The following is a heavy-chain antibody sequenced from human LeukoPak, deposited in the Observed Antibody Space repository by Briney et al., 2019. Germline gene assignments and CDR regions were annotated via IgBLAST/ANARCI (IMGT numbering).Heavy chain of an antibody. CDR1: GFSVSGNH. Sequence: GGSLRLSCAASGFSVSGNHMSWVRQAPGKGLEWVSVIYSGGTIYYADSVKGRFTISRDNSKNTVYLEMNSLRAEDTAVYYCARDGENHYYDCWGQGTLVTVSS. J-gene: IGHJ4*02. CDR2: IYSGGTI. D-gene: IGHD7-27*01. CDR3: ARDGENHYYDC. V-gene: IGHV3-66*01.